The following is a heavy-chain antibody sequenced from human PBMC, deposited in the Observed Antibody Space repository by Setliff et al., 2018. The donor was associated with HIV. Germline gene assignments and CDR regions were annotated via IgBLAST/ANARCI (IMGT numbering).Heavy chain of an antibody. J-gene: IGHJ4*02. V-gene: IGHV4-39*07. D-gene: IGHD3-22*01. Sequence: KASETLSLTCTVSGGSISSSSYYWGWIRRPPGKGLEWIGSIYYSGSTYYNPSLKSRVTISVDTSKNQFSLKMSSVTAADTAVYYCARGIRGARASKIDSSGYYLVYWGQGTLVTVSS. CDR2: IYYSGST. CDR1: GGSISSSSYY. CDR3: ARGIRGARASKIDSSGYYLVY.